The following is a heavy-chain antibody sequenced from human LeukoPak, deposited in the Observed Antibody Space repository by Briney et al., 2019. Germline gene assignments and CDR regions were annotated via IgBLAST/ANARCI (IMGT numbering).Heavy chain of an antibody. D-gene: IGHD3-16*01. J-gene: IGHJ4*02. CDR1: GGAFNGYY. CDR2: INHSGSI. CDR3: ARRGGTKRGSYYFDY. Sequence: PSETLSRTCAVYGGAFNGYYWSWIRQPPGKGLEWIGEINHSGSINYNPSLKSRVTISVDTSKNQFSLKLTSVTAADTAVYYCARRGGTKRGSYYFDYWGQGTLGTVSS. V-gene: IGHV4-34*01.